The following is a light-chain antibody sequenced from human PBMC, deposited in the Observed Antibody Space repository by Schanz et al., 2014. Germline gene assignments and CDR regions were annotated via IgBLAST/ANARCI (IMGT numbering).Light chain of an antibody. CDR1: QSISSS. J-gene: IGKJ1*01. Sequence: DIQMTQSPSTLSASIGDRVTITCRASQSISSSLAWYQQKPGKAPNLLIYDASSLESGVPSRFSGSGSGTEFTLTISSLQPDDFATYYCQQYNSYSRTFGQGTKVEIK. CDR2: DAS. CDR3: QQYNSYSRT. V-gene: IGKV1-5*01.